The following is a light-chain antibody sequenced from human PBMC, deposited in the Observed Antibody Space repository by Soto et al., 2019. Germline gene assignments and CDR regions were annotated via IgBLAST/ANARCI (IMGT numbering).Light chain of an antibody. CDR2: EVT. CDR1: SSDIGPYNY. CDR3: SSYSSSCTPHE. J-gene: IGLJ1*01. Sequence: QPALAQPDSVSGSPGQSITISCIGTSSDIGPYNYVSWYQQHPDKAPKLILYEVTNRPSGASDRFSGSKSGNAAFLTISGFQADDEADYYCSSYSSSCTPHEFGSGTKVTXL. V-gene: IGLV2-14*01.